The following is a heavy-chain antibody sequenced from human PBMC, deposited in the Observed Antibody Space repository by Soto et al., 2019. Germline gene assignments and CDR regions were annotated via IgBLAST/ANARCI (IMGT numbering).Heavy chain of an antibody. CDR3: ARGWSGYQNWSDP. V-gene: IGHV4-59*01. Sequence: SLTCTVSGGSISSYYWSWIRQPPGKGLEWIGYIYYSGSTNYNPSLKSRVTISVDTSKNQFSLKLSSVTAADTAVYYCARGWSGYQNWSDPWGQGTLVTVSS. CDR2: IYYSGST. CDR1: GGSISSYY. D-gene: IGHD3-3*01. J-gene: IGHJ5*02.